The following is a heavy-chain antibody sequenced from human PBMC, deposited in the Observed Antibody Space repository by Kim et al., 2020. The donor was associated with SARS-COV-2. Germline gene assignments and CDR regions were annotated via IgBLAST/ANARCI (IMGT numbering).Heavy chain of an antibody. Sequence: SETLSLTCTVSGYSISNGYYWGWIRQPPGKGLEWIGSIYHSGSTYYNPSLKSRVTISVDTSKNQFSLKLSSVTAADTAVYYCARDKNRRGYSYGSNILDYWGQGTLVTVSS. D-gene: IGHD5-18*01. CDR2: IYHSGST. V-gene: IGHV4-38-2*02. J-gene: IGHJ4*02. CDR1: GYSISNGYY. CDR3: ARDKNRRGYSYGSNILDY.